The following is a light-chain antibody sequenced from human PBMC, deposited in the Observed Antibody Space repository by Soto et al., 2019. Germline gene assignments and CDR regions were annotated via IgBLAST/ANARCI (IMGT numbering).Light chain of an antibody. J-gene: IGLJ1*01. Sequence: QSVLTQAPSASGPPGQRVTISCSGSSSSIGSNFVFWYQHVPGTAPKLLIYSNTARPSGVPDRFSASKSGTSASLAISGLRSEDEADYYCAAWDDSLSGYVFGTGTKVTVL. CDR3: AAWDDSLSGYV. CDR2: SNT. CDR1: SSSIGSNF. V-gene: IGLV1-47*02.